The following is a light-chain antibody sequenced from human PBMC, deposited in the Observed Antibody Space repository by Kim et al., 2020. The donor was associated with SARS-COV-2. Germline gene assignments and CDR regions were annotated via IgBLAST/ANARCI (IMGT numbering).Light chain of an antibody. Sequence: ELTQPPSASGTPGQRVTISCSGSSSKIGSNAVNWYQQLPGTAPKLLIYSNDQRPSGVPDRFSGSKSGTSASLAISGLQSEDEADYYCAAWDDRQIGWVFGGGTQLTVL. CDR2: SND. J-gene: IGLJ3*02. CDR1: SSKIGSNA. CDR3: AAWDDRQIGWV. V-gene: IGLV1-44*01.